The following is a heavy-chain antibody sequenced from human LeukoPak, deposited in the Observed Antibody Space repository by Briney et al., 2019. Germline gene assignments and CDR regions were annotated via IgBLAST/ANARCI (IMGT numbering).Heavy chain of an antibody. Sequence: SETLSLTCTASGGSISRSSYYWGWIRQPPGKGLEWIGSIYYSGSTYYNPSLKSRVTISVDTSKNQFSLKLSSVTAADTAVYYCARVELLWFGSAFDIWGQGTMVTVSS. D-gene: IGHD3-10*01. J-gene: IGHJ3*02. CDR3: ARVELLWFGSAFDI. CDR1: GGSISRSSYY. CDR2: IYYSGST. V-gene: IGHV4-39*07.